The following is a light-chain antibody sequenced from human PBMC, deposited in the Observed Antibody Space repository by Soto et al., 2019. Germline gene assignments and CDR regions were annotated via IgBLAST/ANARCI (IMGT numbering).Light chain of an antibody. CDR2: EVS. CDR3: SSYTSSSTRV. Sequence: QSALTQPASVSGSPGQSITISCTGTSSDVGAYDYVSWYQQHPDKAPKLMIYEVSNRPSGVSNRFSGSKSFNTATLTISGLQADDEADYYCSSYTSSSTRVFGTGTKLTVL. J-gene: IGLJ1*01. V-gene: IGLV2-14*03. CDR1: SSDVGAYDY.